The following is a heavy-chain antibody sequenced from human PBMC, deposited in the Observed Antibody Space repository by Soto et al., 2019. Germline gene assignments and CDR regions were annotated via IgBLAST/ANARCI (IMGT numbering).Heavy chain of an antibody. Sequence: RSLTFAVSGYSISSGYYWGWIRQPPGKGLEWIGSIYHSGSTYYNPSLKSRVTISVDTSKNQFSLKLSSVTAADTAVYYCAKYALGGMDVWGQGTTVTVSS. CDR3: AKYALGGMDV. J-gene: IGHJ6*02. D-gene: IGHD2-2*01. CDR2: IYHSGST. CDR1: GYSISSGYY. V-gene: IGHV4-38-2*01.